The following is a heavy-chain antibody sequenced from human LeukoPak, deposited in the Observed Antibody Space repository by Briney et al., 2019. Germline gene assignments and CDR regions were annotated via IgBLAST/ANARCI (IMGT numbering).Heavy chain of an antibody. Sequence: ASVKVSCKASGGTFSSYAISWVRQAPGQGLEWMGRIIPILGIANYAQKFQGRVTITADKSTSTAYMELSSLRSEDTAVYYCARSARYGDLDYFDYWGQRTLVTVSS. CDR2: IIPILGIA. V-gene: IGHV1-69*04. CDR1: GGTFSSYA. CDR3: ARSARYGDLDYFDY. J-gene: IGHJ4*02. D-gene: IGHD4-17*01.